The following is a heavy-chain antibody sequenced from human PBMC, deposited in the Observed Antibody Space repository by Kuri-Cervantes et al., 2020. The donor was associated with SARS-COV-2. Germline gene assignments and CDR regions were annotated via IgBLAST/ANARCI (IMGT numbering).Heavy chain of an antibody. CDR3: ARDRGYGGLRYYFDY. CDR1: GFTFSSYG. V-gene: IGHV3-33*08. CDR2: VWYDGSSK. D-gene: IGHD5-12*01. J-gene: IGHJ4*02. Sequence: GESLKISCAASGFTFSSYGMHWVRQAPGKGLEWVAVVWYDGSSKYYADSVKGRFTISRDNSKNTLYLQMNSLRAEDTAVYYCARDRGYGGLRYYFDYWGQGTLVTVSS.